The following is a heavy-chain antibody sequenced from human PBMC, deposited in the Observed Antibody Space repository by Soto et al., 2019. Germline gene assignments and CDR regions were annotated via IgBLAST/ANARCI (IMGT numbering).Heavy chain of an antibody. V-gene: IGHV3-30-3*01. J-gene: IGHJ6*02. Sequence: GGSLRLSCAASGFTFSSYAMHWVRQAPGKGLEWVAVISYDGSNKYYADSVKGRFTISRDNSKNTLYLQMNSLRAEDTAVYYCARDSGRYYYYYYGMDVWGQGTTVTVSS. CDR1: GFTFSSYA. CDR3: ARDSGRYYYYYYGMDV. D-gene: IGHD3-10*01. CDR2: ISYDGSNK.